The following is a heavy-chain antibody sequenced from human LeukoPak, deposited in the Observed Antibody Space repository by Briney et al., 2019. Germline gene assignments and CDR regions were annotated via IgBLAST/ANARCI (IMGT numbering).Heavy chain of an antibody. CDR2: ISYDGSNK. CDR3: ARDAGWMGARPHTIRTGGYMDV. V-gene: IGHV3-30-3*01. J-gene: IGHJ6*03. D-gene: IGHD1-26*01. Sequence: GGSLRLSCAASGFTFSSYAMHWVRQAPGKGLEWVAVISYDGSNKYYADSVKGRFTISRDNSKNTLYLQMNSLRAEDTAVYYCARDAGWMGARPHTIRTGGYMDVWGKGTTVTVSS. CDR1: GFTFSSYA.